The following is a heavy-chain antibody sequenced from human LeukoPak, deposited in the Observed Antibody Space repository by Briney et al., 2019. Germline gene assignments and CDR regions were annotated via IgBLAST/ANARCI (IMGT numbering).Heavy chain of an antibody. CDR1: VGSISSSSYY. CDR2: IYYSEST. Sequence: PSETLSLTCTVSVGSISSSSYYWGWIRQPPGKGLEWIGSIYYSESTYYNPSLKSRVTISVDTSKNQFSLKLSSVTAADTAVYYCARLRGYSYGWKTLYYFDYWGQGTLVTVSS. J-gene: IGHJ4*02. CDR3: ARLRGYSYGWKTLYYFDY. D-gene: IGHD5-18*01. V-gene: IGHV4-39*01.